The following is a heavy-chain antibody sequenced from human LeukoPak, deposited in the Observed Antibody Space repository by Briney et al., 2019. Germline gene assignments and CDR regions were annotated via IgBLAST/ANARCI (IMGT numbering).Heavy chain of an antibody. CDR2: ISAYNGNT. Sequence: GASVKVSCKASSYTFTSYGISWVRQAPGQGLEWMGWISAYNGNTNYAQKLQGRVTMTTDTSTSTAYMELRSLRSDDTAVYYCAREGPSYYDFWSGSVYYYYGMDVWGQGTTVTVSS. CDR1: SYTFTSYG. D-gene: IGHD3-3*01. CDR3: AREGPSYYDFWSGSVYYYYGMDV. J-gene: IGHJ6*02. V-gene: IGHV1-18*01.